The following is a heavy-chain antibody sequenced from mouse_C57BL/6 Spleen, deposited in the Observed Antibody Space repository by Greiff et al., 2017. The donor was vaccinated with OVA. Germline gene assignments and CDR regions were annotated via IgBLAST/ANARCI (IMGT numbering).Heavy chain of an antibody. CDR1: GYTFTSYW. V-gene: IGHV1-72*01. J-gene: IGHJ2*01. Sequence: VQLKQPGAELVKPGASVKLSCKASGYTFTSYWMHWVKQRPGRGLEWIGRIDPNSGGTKYNEKFKSKATLTVDKPSSTAYMQLSSLTSEDSAVYYCARSPPPTIVTSYFDYWGQGTTLTVSS. CDR3: ARSPPPTIVTSYFDY. D-gene: IGHD2-5*01. CDR2: IDPNSGGT.